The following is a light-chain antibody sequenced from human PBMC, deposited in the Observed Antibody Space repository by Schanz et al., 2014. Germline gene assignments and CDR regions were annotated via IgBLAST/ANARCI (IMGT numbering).Light chain of an antibody. CDR2: DVS. CDR3: CSYTPSSTTLYV. CDR1: SSDVGGHNY. J-gene: IGLJ1*01. Sequence: QSALTQPRSVSGSPGQSVTISCAGTSSDVGGHNYVSWYQQHPGKAPKLIIYDVSVRPSGVPDRFSGSKSVNTASLTISGLQAEDEADYYCCSYTPSSTTLYVFGTGTKLTVL. V-gene: IGLV2-11*01.